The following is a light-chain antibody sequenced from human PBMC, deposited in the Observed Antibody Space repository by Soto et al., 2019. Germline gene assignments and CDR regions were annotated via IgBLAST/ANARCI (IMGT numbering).Light chain of an antibody. V-gene: IGKV3D-15*01. Sequence: EIVMTQSPATLSVSPGESATLSCRASQSVSNNLTWYQQKPGQPPRLLIYADSNRATGIPARFSGSGSGTDFTLTISSLEPEDFSVYYCQQYNNWPPGTFGQGTKVDIK. CDR2: ADS. J-gene: IGKJ1*01. CDR1: QSVSNN. CDR3: QQYNNWPPGT.